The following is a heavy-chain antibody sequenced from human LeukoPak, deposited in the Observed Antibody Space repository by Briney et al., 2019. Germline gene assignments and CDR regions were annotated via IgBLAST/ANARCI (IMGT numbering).Heavy chain of an antibody. CDR2: IKQDGTEK. Sequence: ETLSLTCAVYGGSFSGYYWSWIRQAPGKGLEWVANIKQDGTEKYYVDSVKGRFNISRDNAKNSLYLQMNSLRVEDTAVYYCAKDSQTSWSSSWLWFLDSWGQGTPVTVSS. J-gene: IGHJ4*02. D-gene: IGHD6-13*01. CDR1: GGSFSGYY. CDR3: AKDSQTSWSSSWLWFLDS. V-gene: IGHV3-7*04.